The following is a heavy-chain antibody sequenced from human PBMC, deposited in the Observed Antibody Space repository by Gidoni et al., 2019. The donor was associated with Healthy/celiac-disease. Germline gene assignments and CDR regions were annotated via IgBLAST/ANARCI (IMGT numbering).Heavy chain of an antibody. CDR2: ISAYNGNT. V-gene: IGHV1-18*04. D-gene: IGHD2-2*02. CDR3: ARNEGGLPHFTSPLPGDIPFDY. J-gene: IGHJ4*02. CDR1: GYTFTSYG. Sequence: QVQLVQSGAEVKKPGASVKVSCKASGYTFTSYGISWVRQAPGQGLEWMGWISAYNGNTNYAQKLQGRVTMTTDTSTSTAYMELRSLRSDDTAVYYCARNEGGLPHFTSPLPGDIPFDYWGQGTLVTVSS.